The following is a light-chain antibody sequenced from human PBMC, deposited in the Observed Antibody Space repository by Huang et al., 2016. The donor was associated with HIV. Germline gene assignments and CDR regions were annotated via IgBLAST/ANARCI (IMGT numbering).Light chain of an antibody. J-gene: IGKJ5*01. Sequence: IVMTQSPATLSVSPGERATLSCRASQSVNNHLAWYQQKPGQAPRLLIYGASTRATGIPARFSGSGSGTEVTLTISSLQFEDFAVYYCQQYDKWPPITFGQGTRLEIK. V-gene: IGKV3D-15*01. CDR3: QQYDKWPPIT. CDR1: QSVNNH. CDR2: GAS.